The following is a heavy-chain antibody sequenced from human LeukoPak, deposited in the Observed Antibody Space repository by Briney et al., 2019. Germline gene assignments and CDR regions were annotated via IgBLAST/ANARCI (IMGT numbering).Heavy chain of an antibody. Sequence: PSETLSLTCSVSDGSINSYYWNWIRRPPGKGLEWIGYIYYNGNTNYSPSLKSRVTMSVDTSKNLFSLKVSSVTAADTAVYYCARGRSNYYGMDVWGQGTTVTISS. D-gene: IGHD1-26*01. J-gene: IGHJ6*02. CDR1: DGSINSYY. CDR3: ARGRSNYYGMDV. CDR2: IYYNGNT. V-gene: IGHV4-59*01.